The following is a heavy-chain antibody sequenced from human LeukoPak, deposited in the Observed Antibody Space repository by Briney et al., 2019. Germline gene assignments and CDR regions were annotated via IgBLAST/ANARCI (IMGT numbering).Heavy chain of an antibody. V-gene: IGHV4-39*07. D-gene: IGHD1-26*01. CDR1: GASIRSTSCY. J-gene: IGHJ6*03. CDR3: ARHSGTFYYYYYMDV. Sequence: SETLSLTCTVSGASIRSTSCYWGWIRQPPGKGLEWIGTISYSGNTYYNPSLKSRVTISVDTSKNQFSLKLSSVTAADTAVYYCARHSGTFYYYYYMDVWGKGTSVTVPS. CDR2: ISYSGNT.